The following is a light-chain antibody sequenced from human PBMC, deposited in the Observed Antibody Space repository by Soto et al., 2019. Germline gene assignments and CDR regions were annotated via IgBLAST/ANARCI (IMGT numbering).Light chain of an antibody. CDR2: DAS. J-gene: IGKJ4*01. CDR1: QSVSSY. Sequence: EIVLTQSPATLSLSPGERAILSCRASQSVSSYLAWYQQKPGQAPRLLIYDASNRATGIPARFSGSGSGTDFTLTISSLEPEDFAVFYCQQYYNSPRTFGGGTNVEIK. CDR3: QQYYNSPRT. V-gene: IGKV3-11*01.